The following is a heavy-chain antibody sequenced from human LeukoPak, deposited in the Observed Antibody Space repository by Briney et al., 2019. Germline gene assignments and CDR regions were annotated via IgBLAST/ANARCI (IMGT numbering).Heavy chain of an antibody. Sequence: GGSLRLSCAASGFTFSNYPMHWVRQAPGKGLESVSAVSSNRASTYYENSVKDRFIVSRDNSKNTLYLQLGSLRAEDTAVYYCAREISRGFDIWGQGTMVTVSS. J-gene: IGHJ3*02. CDR2: VSSNRAST. D-gene: IGHD2/OR15-2a*01. CDR1: GFTFSNYP. CDR3: AREISRGFDI. V-gene: IGHV3-64*01.